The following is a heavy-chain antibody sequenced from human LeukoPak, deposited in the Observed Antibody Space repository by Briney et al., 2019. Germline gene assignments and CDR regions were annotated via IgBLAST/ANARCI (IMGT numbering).Heavy chain of an antibody. CDR2: IYYSGST. J-gene: IGHJ4*02. CDR1: GGSISSYY. Sequence: SETLSLTCTVSGGSISSYYWSWIRQPPGKGLEWIWYIYYSGSTNYNPSLKSRVTISVDTSKNQFSLKLSSVTAADTAVYYCARRRVGKYSYGYYFDYWGQGTLVTVSS. D-gene: IGHD5-18*01. V-gene: IGHV4-59*08. CDR3: ARRRVGKYSYGYYFDY.